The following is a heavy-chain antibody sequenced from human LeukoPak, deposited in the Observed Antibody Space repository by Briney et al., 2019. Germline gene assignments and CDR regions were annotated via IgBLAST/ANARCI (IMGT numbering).Heavy chain of an antibody. J-gene: IGHJ4*02. V-gene: IGHV3-21*01. CDR1: GFTFSSYS. CDR2: ISSSSSYI. CDR3: RRSPYYDLFAGFYYYFDY. D-gene: IGHD3-9*01. Sequence: PGGSLRLSCAASGFTFSSYSMNWVRQAPGKGLEWVSSISSSSSYIYYADSVKGRFTISRDNAKNSLYLQMNSLRAEDTAVYYCRRSPYYDLFAGFYYYFDYWGQGTLVTVSS.